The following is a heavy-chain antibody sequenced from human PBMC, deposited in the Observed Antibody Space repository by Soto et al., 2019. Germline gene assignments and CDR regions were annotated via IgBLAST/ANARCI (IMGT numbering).Heavy chain of an antibody. CDR3: AKYRRTDAEGYTFDY. Sequence: SETLSLTCSVSGDSISGYYWSWIRQSPGKGLQWIGYVYHIGSTTSTNYNPSLSGRVTISVDMSQNQFSLQMYSATAADTAVYFCAKYRRTDAEGYTFDYWGQGALVTSPQ. J-gene: IGHJ4*02. V-gene: IGHV4-59*01. CDR2: VYHIGSTTST. D-gene: IGHD2-15*01. CDR1: GDSISGYY.